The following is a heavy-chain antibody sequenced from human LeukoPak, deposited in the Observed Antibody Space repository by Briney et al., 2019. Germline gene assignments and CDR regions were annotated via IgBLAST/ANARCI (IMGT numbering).Heavy chain of an antibody. D-gene: IGHD6-19*01. CDR1: GFTFSIYW. J-gene: IGHJ4*02. Sequence: HTGGSLRLSCAASGFTFSIYWMSWVRQAPGKGLEWVANIKQDGSEKYYVDSVKGRFTISRDNAKNSVYLQMNSLRADDTAVYYCARGKLGCEYWGQGTLVVVSS. CDR3: ARGKLGCEY. V-gene: IGHV3-7*04. CDR2: IKQDGSEK.